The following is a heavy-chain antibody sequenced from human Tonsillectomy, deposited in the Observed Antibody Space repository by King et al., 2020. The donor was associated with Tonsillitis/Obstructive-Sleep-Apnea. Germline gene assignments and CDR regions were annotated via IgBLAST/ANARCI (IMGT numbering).Heavy chain of an antibody. D-gene: IGHD2-2*02. CDR3: ARQGAYCSSTSCDINDAFDI. J-gene: IGHJ3*02. CDR2: IYTGDSDT. V-gene: IGHV5-51*01. CDR1: GYSFTSYW. Sequence: QLVQSGAEVKKPGESLKISCKGSGYSFTSYWIGWVRQMPGKGLEWMGIIYTGDSDTRYSPSFQGQVTISADKSISTAYLQWSSLKASDTAMYYCARQGAYCSSTSCDINDAFDIWGQGTMVTVSS.